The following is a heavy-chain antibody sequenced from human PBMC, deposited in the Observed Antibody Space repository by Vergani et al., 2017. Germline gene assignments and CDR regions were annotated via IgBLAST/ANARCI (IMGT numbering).Heavy chain of an antibody. V-gene: IGHV5-10-1*01. CDR3: ARQVAVAGKWWGPYYYYGMDV. CDR2: IDPSDSYT. Sequence: DVQLVPSGAEVKTPGESLRISCKGSGYSFTSYWISWVRQMPGKGLEWMGRIDPSDSYTNYSPSFQGHVTISADKSISTAYLQWSSLKASDTAMYYCARQVAVAGKWWGPYYYYGMDVLGQGTTVTVSS. D-gene: IGHD6-19*01. CDR1: GYSFTSYW. J-gene: IGHJ6*02.